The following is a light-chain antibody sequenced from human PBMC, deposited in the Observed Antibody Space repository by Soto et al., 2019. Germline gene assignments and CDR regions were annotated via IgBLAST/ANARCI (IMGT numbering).Light chain of an antibody. V-gene: IGLV2-14*01. CDR1: SSDVGGYNY. CDR2: DVS. J-gene: IGLJ1*01. CDR3: SSYTSSSTLDYV. Sequence: QSALTQPASVSGSPGQSITISCTGTSSDVGGYNYVSWYQQHPGKAPKLMIYDVSNRPSGVSNRFSGSKSGSTASLTISGLQAEDEADYYCSSYTSSSTLDYVFGTGTKVTVL.